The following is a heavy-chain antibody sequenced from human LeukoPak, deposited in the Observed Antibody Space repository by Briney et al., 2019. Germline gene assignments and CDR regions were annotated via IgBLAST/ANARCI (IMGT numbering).Heavy chain of an antibody. Sequence: GGSLRLSCADSGFTFSSRAMTWVRQAPGKGLEWVSSISGSGRTTYYADSVKGRFTSSRDNSKNTLYLQMNSLRAEDTAVYYCARDSGYYGSANYFDYWGQGTLVTVSS. CDR1: GFTFSSRA. CDR3: ARDSGYYGSANYFDY. V-gene: IGHV3-23*01. CDR2: ISGSGRTT. D-gene: IGHD3-10*01. J-gene: IGHJ4*02.